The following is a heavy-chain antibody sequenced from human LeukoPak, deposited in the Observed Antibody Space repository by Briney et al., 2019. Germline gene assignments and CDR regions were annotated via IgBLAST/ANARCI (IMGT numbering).Heavy chain of an antibody. D-gene: IGHD5-18*01. CDR3: AREGRARGYSYGYWNY. CDR2: ISYSGKT. V-gene: IGHV4-59*12. CDR1: GGSIRTYY. J-gene: IGHJ4*02. Sequence: PSETLSLTCSVFGGSIRTYYWSWIRQPPGKGLEWIGYISYSGKTNYNPSLKSRVTMSMDTSKNQFSLKLSSVTAADTAVYYCAREGRARGYSYGYWNYWGQGTLVTVSS.